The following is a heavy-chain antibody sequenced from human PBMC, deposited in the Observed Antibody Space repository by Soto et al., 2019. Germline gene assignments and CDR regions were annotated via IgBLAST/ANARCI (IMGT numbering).Heavy chain of an antibody. CDR2: INPSGGST. CDR1: GYTFTSYY. J-gene: IGHJ3*02. CDR3: ARVVFDYHDRSAKSAFDT. Sequence: GASVKVSCKASGYTFTSYYMHWVRQAPGQGLEWMGIINPSGGSTSYAQKFQGRVTMTRDTSTSTVYMELSSLRSEDTAVYYCARVVFDYHDRSAKSAFDTWGQGTMVTVSS. V-gene: IGHV1-46*01. D-gene: IGHD3-22*01.